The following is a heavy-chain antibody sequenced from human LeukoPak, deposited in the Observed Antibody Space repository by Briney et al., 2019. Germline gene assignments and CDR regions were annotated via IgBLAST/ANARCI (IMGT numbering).Heavy chain of an antibody. Sequence: GGSLRLSCAASGFTFSSYWMPWVRQAPGKGLVWVSRINSGGSSTSYADSVKGRFTISRDNAKNTLYLQMNSLRAEDTAVYYCAREGYSSSWYVGPIYYYYGMDVWGQGTTVTVSS. V-gene: IGHV3-74*01. D-gene: IGHD6-13*01. CDR3: AREGYSSSWYVGPIYYYYGMDV. CDR2: INSGGSST. CDR1: GFTFSSYW. J-gene: IGHJ6*02.